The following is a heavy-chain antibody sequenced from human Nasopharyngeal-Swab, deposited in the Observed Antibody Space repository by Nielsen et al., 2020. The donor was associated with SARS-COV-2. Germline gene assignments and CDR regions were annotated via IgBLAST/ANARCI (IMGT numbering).Heavy chain of an antibody. J-gene: IGHJ3*02. CDR1: GGTFSSYA. Sequence: SSVKVSCKASGGTFSSYAISWVRQAPGQGLEWMGRIIPILGIANYAQKFQGRVTITADKSTSTVYMELSSLRSEDTAVYYCARRQGIRGGYYYDSSGYEDDAFDIWGQGTMVTVSS. D-gene: IGHD3-22*01. CDR3: ARRQGIRGGYYYDSSGYEDDAFDI. CDR2: IIPILGIA. V-gene: IGHV1-69*04.